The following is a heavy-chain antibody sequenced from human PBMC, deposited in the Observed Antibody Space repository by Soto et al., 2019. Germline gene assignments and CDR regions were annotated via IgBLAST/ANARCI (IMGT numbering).Heavy chain of an antibody. CDR3: ARVVGAKHYYYGMDV. V-gene: IGHV4-34*01. CDR1: GGSFSGYY. D-gene: IGHD1-26*01. Sequence: PSETLSLTCAVYGGSFSGYYWSWIRQPPGKGLEWIGEINHGGSTNYNPSLKSRVTISVDTSKNQFSLKLSSVTAADTAVYYCARVVGAKHYYYGMDVWGQGTTVTVSS. CDR2: INHGGST. J-gene: IGHJ6*02.